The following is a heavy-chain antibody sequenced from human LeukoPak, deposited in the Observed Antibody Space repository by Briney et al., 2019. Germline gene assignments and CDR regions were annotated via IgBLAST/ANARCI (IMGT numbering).Heavy chain of an antibody. V-gene: IGHV4-38-2*01. Sequence: SETLSLTCAVSSYSISSGYYWGWIRQPPGKGLVWIGSFYHSGSTYYNPSLKSRVTISVDTSKNQFSLKLSSVTAADTAVYYCARREAVAGIGAFDIWGQGTMVTVSS. D-gene: IGHD6-19*01. CDR3: ARREAVAGIGAFDI. CDR1: SYSISSGYY. CDR2: FYHSGST. J-gene: IGHJ3*02.